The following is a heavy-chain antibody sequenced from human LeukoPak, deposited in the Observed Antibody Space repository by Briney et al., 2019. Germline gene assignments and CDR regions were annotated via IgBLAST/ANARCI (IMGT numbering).Heavy chain of an antibody. CDR1: GFTFTNAW. CDR2: IKSKTDGGTT. V-gene: IGHV3-15*01. CDR3: TTGGYAQHS. J-gene: IGHJ4*02. Sequence: GGSLRLSCAASGFTFTNAWMSWVRQAPGKGLGWVGRIKSKTDGGTTDYGAPVKGRFTISRDESKNTLYLQMNSLKADDTAVYYCTTGGYAQHSWGQGTLVTVSS. D-gene: IGHD5-18*01.